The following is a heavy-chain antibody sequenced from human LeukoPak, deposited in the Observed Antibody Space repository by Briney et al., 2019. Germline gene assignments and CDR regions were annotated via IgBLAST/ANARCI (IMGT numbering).Heavy chain of an antibody. CDR2: IWYDGINK. CDR3: AKGVHSSGWWGTPPRDYLDY. CDR1: GFTFSTFG. V-gene: IGHV3-33*06. D-gene: IGHD6-19*01. Sequence: GGSLRLSCAVSGFTFSTFGTHWVRQAPGKGLEWVANIWYDGINKYYADSVKGRFTISRDNSKNTLYLRMNSLTAEDTAVYYCAKGVHSSGWWGTPPRDYLDYWGQGILVTVSS. J-gene: IGHJ4*02.